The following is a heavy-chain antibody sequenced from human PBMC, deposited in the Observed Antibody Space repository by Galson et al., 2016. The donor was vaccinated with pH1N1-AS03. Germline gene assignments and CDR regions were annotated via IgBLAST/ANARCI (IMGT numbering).Heavy chain of an antibody. CDR3: ARRYYFDY. J-gene: IGHJ4*02. CDR2: IDPSGGPT. CDR1: GGTLNYYA. V-gene: IGHV1-46*02. D-gene: IGHD3-16*02. Sequence: SVKVSCKASGGTLNYYAINWVRQAPGQGLEWMGVIDPSGGPTTYAPKFQGRITITTDTSTSTVYMELVSLRSEDTAVYYCARRYYFDYWGQGTLVTASS.